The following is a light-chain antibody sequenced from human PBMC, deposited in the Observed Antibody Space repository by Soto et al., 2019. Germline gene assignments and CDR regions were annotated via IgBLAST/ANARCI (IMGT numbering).Light chain of an antibody. J-gene: IGKJ5*01. CDR2: DAS. V-gene: IGKV3-11*01. CDR3: QQRSNWPPIT. Sequence: ETVLTQSPGTLSLSPGERATLSCRASQSVSRDLAWYQQKPGQAPRLLIYDASNRATGIPARFSGSGSGTDFTLTISSLEPEDFAVYYCQQRSNWPPITFGQGTRLEIK. CDR1: QSVSRD.